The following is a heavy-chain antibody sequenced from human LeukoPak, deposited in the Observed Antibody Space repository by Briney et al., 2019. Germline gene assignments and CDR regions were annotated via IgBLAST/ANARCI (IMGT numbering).Heavy chain of an antibody. CDR2: IWYDGSNK. J-gene: IGHJ3*02. CDR3: AGDLTGTTSGAFDI. D-gene: IGHD1-20*01. V-gene: IGHV3-33*01. CDR1: GFTFSSYG. Sequence: GGSLRLSCAASGFTFSSYGMHWVRQAPGKGLEWVAVIWYDGSNKYYADSVKGRFTISRDNSKNTLYLQMNSLRAEDTAVYYCAGDLTGTTSGAFDIWGQGTMVTVSS.